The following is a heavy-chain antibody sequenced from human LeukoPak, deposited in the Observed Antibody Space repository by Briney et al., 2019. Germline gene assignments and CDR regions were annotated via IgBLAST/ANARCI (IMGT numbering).Heavy chain of an antibody. V-gene: IGHV3-30*18. CDR3: AKDLGAGGGSVFDY. CDR1: GFTFRNYV. CDR2: TSSDLNVK. Sequence: GGSLRLSCAASGFTFRNYVIHWVRQAPGKGLEWVAVTSSDLNVKLYADSVKGRFTISKDNSKNTLSLQMNSLRAEDTAIYYCAKDLGAGGGSVFDYWGQGALVTVSS. J-gene: IGHJ4*02. D-gene: IGHD3-10*01.